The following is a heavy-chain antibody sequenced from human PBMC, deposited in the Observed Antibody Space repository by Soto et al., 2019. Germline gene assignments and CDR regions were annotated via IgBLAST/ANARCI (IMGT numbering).Heavy chain of an antibody. V-gene: IGHV1-18*01. J-gene: IGHJ6*04. Sequence: ASVKVSCKASGYTFTSYGICWVRQAPGQGLEWMGWISAYNGNTNYAQKLQGRVTMTTDTSTSTAYMELRSLRSDDTAVYYCARDLFSSSRYCSGFWGKGTTVTVSS. D-gene: IGHD2-15*01. CDR3: ARDLFSSSRYCSGF. CDR1: GYTFTSYG. CDR2: ISAYNGNT.